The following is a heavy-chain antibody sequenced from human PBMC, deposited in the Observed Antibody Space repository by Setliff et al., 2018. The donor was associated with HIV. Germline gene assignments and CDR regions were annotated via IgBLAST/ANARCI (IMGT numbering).Heavy chain of an antibody. CDR3: ARGRSGSQYYFDN. D-gene: IGHD6-19*01. CDR1: GYAFNIYA. J-gene: IGHJ4*02. CDR2: IIPILGTA. V-gene: IGHV1-69*13. Sequence: SVKVSCKTSGYAFNIYAITWVRRAPGQGLEWMGGIIPILGTADYALKFHGRVSITADESTSTAYMEMTGLASEDPAVYYCARGRSGSQYYFDNWGQGTLVTVSS.